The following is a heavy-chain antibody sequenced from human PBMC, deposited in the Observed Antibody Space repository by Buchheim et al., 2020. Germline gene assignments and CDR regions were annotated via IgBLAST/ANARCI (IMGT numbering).Heavy chain of an antibody. V-gene: IGHV3-48*03. CDR3: ARDIGRFGETLSESYGMDV. D-gene: IGHD3-10*01. J-gene: IGHJ6*02. CDR2: ISSSGSTI. CDR1: GFTFSSYE. Sequence: EVQLVESGGGLVQPGGSLRLSCAASGFTFSSYEMNWVRQAPGKGLEWVSYISSSGSTIYYADSVKGRFTISRDNAKNSLYLQMNSLRAEDTALYHCARDIGRFGETLSESYGMDVWGQGTT.